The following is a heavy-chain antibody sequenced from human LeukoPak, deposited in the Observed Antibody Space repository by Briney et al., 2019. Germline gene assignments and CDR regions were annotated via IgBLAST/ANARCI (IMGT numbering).Heavy chain of an antibody. V-gene: IGHV4-59*01. CDR2: IYYSGTT. CDR3: ARGRFDTVSGYYADY. D-gene: IGHD3-9*01. Sequence: SETLSLTCTVSGGSMSSYYWNWVRQPPGKGLERIAYIYYSGTTNYNPSLKSRVTISVDASRKHFSLKLTSVTAADTAVYYCARGRFDTVSGYYADYWGQGTLVTVSS. CDR1: GGSMSSYY. J-gene: IGHJ4*02.